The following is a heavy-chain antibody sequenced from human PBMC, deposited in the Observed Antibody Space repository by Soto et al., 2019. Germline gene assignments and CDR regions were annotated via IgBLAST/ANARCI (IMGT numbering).Heavy chain of an antibody. CDR2: IYYSGST. CDR1: GGSISSYY. V-gene: IGHV4-59*01. D-gene: IGHD3-3*01. J-gene: IGHJ3*02. CDR3: ARQAPRNYDFWSGYYTHAFDI. Sequence: SETLSLTCTVSGGSISSYYWSWIRQPPGKGLEWIGYIYYSGSTNYNPSLKSRVTISVDTSKNQFSLNLSSVTAADTAVYYCARQAPRNYDFWSGYYTHAFDIWGQGTMVTVSS.